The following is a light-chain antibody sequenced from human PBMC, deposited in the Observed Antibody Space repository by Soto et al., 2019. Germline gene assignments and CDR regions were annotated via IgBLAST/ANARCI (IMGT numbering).Light chain of an antibody. V-gene: IGKV3-11*01. J-gene: IGKJ1*01. Sequence: EIVLTQSPATLSLSPGEGATLSCRASQSVSTDLAWYQHKPGQAPRLLIYGASNRATGVAARFSGSGSGTDFTLTISSLEPEDSAVYYCQQRDSWWTFGQGTKVDIK. CDR3: QQRDSWWT. CDR1: QSVSTD. CDR2: GAS.